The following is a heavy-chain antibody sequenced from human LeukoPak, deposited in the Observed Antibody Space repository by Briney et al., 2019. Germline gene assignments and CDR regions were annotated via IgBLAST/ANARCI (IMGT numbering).Heavy chain of an antibody. CDR1: GYSISSGYY. J-gene: IGHJ3*02. V-gene: IGHV4-38-2*01. CDR3: ARLYSGAFDI. D-gene: IGHD2-21*01. CDR2: IYHSEST. Sequence: SSETLSLTCAVSGYSISSGYYWGWIRQPPGKGLEWIGSIYHSESTYYNPSLKSRVTISVDTSKNQFSLKLSSVTAADTAVYYCARLYSGAFDIWGQGTMVTVSS.